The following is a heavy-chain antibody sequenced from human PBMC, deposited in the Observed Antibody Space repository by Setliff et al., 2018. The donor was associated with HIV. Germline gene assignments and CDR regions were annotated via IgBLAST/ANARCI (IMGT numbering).Heavy chain of an antibody. CDR1: GFTFSSYE. Sequence: GSLRLSCAASGFTFSSYEMNWVRQAPGKWLEWVAYISSSDSTVYYIDSVKGRFTIYRHNAENSLFLQISSLRAEDTAIYYCAKWRGHESEFDYWGQGTLVTVSS. CDR3: AKWRGHESEFDY. V-gene: IGHV3-48*03. D-gene: IGHD1-26*01. CDR2: ISSSDSTV. J-gene: IGHJ4*02.